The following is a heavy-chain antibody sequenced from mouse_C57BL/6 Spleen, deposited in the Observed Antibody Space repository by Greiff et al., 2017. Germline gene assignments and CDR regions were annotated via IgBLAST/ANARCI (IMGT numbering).Heavy chain of an antibody. CDR1: GYTFTSYW. CDR2: IDPSDSYT. CDR3: ARSEDHSMDY. Sequence: QVQLQQPGAELVKPGASVKLSCKASGYTFTSYWMQWVKQRPGQGLEWIGEIDPSDSYTNYNQKFKGKATLTVDTSSSTAYMQLSSLTSEDSAVYYCARSEDHSMDYWGQGTSVTVSS. V-gene: IGHV1-50*01. J-gene: IGHJ4*01.